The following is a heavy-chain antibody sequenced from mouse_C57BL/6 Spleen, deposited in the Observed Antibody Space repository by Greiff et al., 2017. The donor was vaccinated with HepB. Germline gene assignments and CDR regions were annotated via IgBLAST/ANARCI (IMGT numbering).Heavy chain of an antibody. CDR2: IYPGSGST. D-gene: IGHD1-1*01. CDR3: ARWDYYGSSPGY. V-gene: IGHV1-55*01. CDR1: GYTFTSYW. J-gene: IGHJ2*01. Sequence: QVQLQQPGAELVKPGASVKMSCKASGYTFTSYWITWVKQRPGQGLEWIGDIYPGSGSTNYNEKFKSKATLTVDTSSSTAYMQLSSLTSEDSAVYYCARWDYYGSSPGYWGKGTTLTVSS.